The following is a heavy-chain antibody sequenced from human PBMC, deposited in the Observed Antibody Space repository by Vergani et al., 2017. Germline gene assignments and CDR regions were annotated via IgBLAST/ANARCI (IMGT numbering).Heavy chain of an antibody. D-gene: IGHD3-22*01. Sequence: EVQLLESGGGLVQPGGSLRLSCAASGFTFSTYAMTWVRPAPGKGLEWVSTISSDGGSKYYADSVKGRFTIARDNSKNTLSLQMNSLTAEDTAIYYCAGPQGTSAYYYGGFDYWGQGILVTVSS. CDR1: GFTFSTYA. CDR3: AGPQGTSAYYYGGFDY. J-gene: IGHJ4*02. CDR2: ISSDGGSK. V-gene: IGHV3-23*01.